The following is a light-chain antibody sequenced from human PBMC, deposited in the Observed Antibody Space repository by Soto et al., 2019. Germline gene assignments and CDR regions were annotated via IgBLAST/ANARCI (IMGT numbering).Light chain of an antibody. Sequence: DIQMTQSPSSLSASVGDRVTITCRASQSIGRYLNWYQQKPGKAPKLLIYAVSNLQSGVPSRFSGSGSETDFTLTISSLQPEDFAIYYCQQSNSLPPTFGGGTKVEI. CDR3: QQSNSLPPT. CDR2: AVS. V-gene: IGKV1-39*01. J-gene: IGKJ4*01. CDR1: QSIGRY.